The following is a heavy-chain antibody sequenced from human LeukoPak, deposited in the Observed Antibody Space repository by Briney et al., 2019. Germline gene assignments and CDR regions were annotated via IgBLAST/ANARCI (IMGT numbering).Heavy chain of an antibody. D-gene: IGHD5-18*01. V-gene: IGHV4-30-2*01. CDR3: ARGGIYTSMGRFDY. Sequence: SETLSLTCTVSGGSINSGGYYWSWIRQPPGKGLEWIGYIYHSGSTYYNPSLNSRVTISVDRSKTQFSLKLSSVTAADTALYYCARGGIYTSMGRFDYWGQGIPVTVSS. J-gene: IGHJ4*02. CDR1: GGSINSGGYY. CDR2: IYHSGST.